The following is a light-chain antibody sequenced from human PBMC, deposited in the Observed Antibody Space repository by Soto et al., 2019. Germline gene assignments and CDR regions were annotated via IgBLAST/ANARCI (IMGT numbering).Light chain of an antibody. V-gene: IGKV3-15*01. CDR2: GAS. CDR1: QSVSSN. J-gene: IGKJ2*01. CDR3: QQYNNWAYT. Sequence: EIVMTQSPATLSVSPGERATLSCRASQSVSSNLAWYQQKPGQAPRLLIYGASTRATGIPARFSGSGSGTAFTLTISSLQSEGFAVYYCQQYNNWAYTFGQGTKLEIK.